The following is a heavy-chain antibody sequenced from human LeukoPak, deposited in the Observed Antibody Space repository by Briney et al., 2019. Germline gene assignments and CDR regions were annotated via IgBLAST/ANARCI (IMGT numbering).Heavy chain of an antibody. CDR3: ARHVYWIPRIAAAGSRWFDP. CDR2: INRSGST. V-gene: IGHV4-39*01. CDR1: GGSISSSSYY. J-gene: IGHJ5*02. D-gene: IGHD6-13*01. Sequence: SETLSLTCTVSGGSISSSSYYWGWIRQPPGKGLEWIGEINRSGSTNYNPSLKSRVTISVDTSKNQFSLKLSSVTAADTAVYYCARHVYWIPRIAAAGSRWFDPWGQGTLVTVSS.